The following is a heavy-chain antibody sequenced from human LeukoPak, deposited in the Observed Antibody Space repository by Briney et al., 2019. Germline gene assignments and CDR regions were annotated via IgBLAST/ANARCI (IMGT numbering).Heavy chain of an antibody. J-gene: IGHJ5*02. V-gene: IGHV3-23*01. CDR2: ISGSGGST. CDR1: GFTFSSYA. CDR3: AKDGDGPFDP. Sequence: GGSLRLSCAASGFTFSSYAMIWVRQPPGKGLEWVSAISGSGGSTYYADSVKSRFTISRDNSKNTLYLQMNSLRAEDTAVYYCAKDGDGPFDPWGQGTLVTVSS.